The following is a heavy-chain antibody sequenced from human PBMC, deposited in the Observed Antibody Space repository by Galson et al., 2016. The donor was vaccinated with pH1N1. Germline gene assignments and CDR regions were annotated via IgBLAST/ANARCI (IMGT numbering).Heavy chain of an antibody. CDR1: GFTFSDYW. Sequence: SLRLSCAASGFTFSDYWMSWARQAPGKGLEWVANINQDDSKKNYVASVRGRFTIPRDNAKNSLFLQMNSLRVEDTAVYYCASKLYGDPNYWGQGALVTVSS. J-gene: IGHJ4*02. D-gene: IGHD4-17*01. CDR2: INQDDSKK. V-gene: IGHV3-7*05. CDR3: ASKLYGDPNY.